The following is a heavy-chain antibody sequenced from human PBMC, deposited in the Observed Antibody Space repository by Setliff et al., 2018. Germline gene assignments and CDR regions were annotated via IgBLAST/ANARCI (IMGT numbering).Heavy chain of an antibody. CDR1: GGTFSDYY. D-gene: IGHD6-6*01. CDR3: ARGRNVAARLLDT. CDR2: INHSGTT. V-gene: IGHV4-34*01. Sequence: SETLSLTCSAYGGTFSDYYWTWIRQSPGKGLEWIGEINHSGTTNYNPSLKSRVTISVDTSKNQFSLTMSSVSAADAAVYYCARGRNVAARLLDTWGQGSRVTV. J-gene: IGHJ5*02.